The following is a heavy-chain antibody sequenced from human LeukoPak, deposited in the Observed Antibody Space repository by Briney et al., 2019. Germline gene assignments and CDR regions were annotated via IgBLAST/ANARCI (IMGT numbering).Heavy chain of an antibody. CDR2: INHSGST. V-gene: IGHV4-34*01. CDR3: ARDVPGPNWFDP. CDR1: GGSFSGYY. J-gene: IGHJ5*02. Sequence: SETLSLTCAVYGGSFSGYYWSWIRQPPGKGLEWIGEINHSGSTNYNPSLKSRVTISVDTSKNQFSLKLSSVTAADTAVYYCARDVPGPNWFDPWGQGTLVTVSS.